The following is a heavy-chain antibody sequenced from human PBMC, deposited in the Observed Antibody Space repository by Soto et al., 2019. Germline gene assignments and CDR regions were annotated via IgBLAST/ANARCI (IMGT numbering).Heavy chain of an antibody. CDR1: GFTFSTYW. CDR3: ATDSGTSAS. CDR2: IKQDGSER. D-gene: IGHD1-1*01. Sequence: EVQLVESGGDLVQPGGSLRLSCAASGFTFSTYWMSWVRQAPGKGLEWVANIKQDGSERYYVDSVKGRFTISRDNAKNSLYLQMNSLRAEDTAVYYCATDSGTSASWGQGTLVTVSS. J-gene: IGHJ5*02. V-gene: IGHV3-7*01.